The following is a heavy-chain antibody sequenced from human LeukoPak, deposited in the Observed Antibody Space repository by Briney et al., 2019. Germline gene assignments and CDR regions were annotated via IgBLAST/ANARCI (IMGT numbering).Heavy chain of an antibody. CDR1: GFTFSSYG. CDR3: IVGATTGY. V-gene: IGHV3-30*03. D-gene: IGHD1-26*01. Sequence: PGRSLRLSCAASGFTFSSYGMHWVRQAPGKGLEWVAVISYDGSNKYYADSVKGRFTISRDNSKNTLYLQMNSLRAEDTAVYYCIVGATTGYWGQGTLVTVSS. CDR2: ISYDGSNK. J-gene: IGHJ4*02.